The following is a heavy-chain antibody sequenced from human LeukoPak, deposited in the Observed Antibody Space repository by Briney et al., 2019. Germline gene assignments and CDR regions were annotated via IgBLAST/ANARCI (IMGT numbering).Heavy chain of an antibody. Sequence: GGSLRLSCAVSGFTFSSYGMSWVRQXPXKGLEWVSAISDSGSDTYYADSVKGRFTISKDNSKNTLYLRMNSLRADDTAVYYCAKRVPYSSSSVYFDYWGQGTLVTVSS. CDR2: ISDSGSDT. D-gene: IGHD6-6*01. CDR1: GFTFSSYG. V-gene: IGHV3-23*01. J-gene: IGHJ4*02. CDR3: AKRVPYSSSSVYFDY.